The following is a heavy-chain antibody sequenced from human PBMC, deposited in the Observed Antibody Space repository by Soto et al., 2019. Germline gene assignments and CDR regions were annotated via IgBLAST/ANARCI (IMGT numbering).Heavy chain of an antibody. D-gene: IGHD3-22*01. CDR1: GYSFTSYW. V-gene: IGHV5-10-1*01. CDR3: ARLYADYDDSSGQNAFDI. CDR2: IDPSDYYT. J-gene: IGHJ3*02. Sequence: GESLKISCKGSGYSFTSYWISWVRQMPGKGLEWMGRIDPSDYYTNYSPSLQGHVTISADKSISTAYLQWSSLKASDTAMYYCARLYADYDDSSGQNAFDIWGQGTMVTVSS.